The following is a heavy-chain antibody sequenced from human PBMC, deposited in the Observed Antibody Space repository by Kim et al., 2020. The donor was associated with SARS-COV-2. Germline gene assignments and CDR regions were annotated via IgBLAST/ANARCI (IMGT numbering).Heavy chain of an antibody. CDR3: AKDITMLRGLRGYYYGMDV. V-gene: IGHV3-43*02. CDR1: GFTFDDYA. CDR2: ISEYGGST. Sequence: GGSLRLSCAASGFTFDDYAMHWVRQAPGKGLEWVSLISEYGGSTYYAESVKGRFTISRDNSKNSLYLQMNSLRTEDTALYYCAKDITMLRGLRGYYYGMDVWGQGTTVAVSS. D-gene: IGHD3-10*01. J-gene: IGHJ6*02.